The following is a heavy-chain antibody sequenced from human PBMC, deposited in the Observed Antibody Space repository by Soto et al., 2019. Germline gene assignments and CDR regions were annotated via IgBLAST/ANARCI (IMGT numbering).Heavy chain of an antibody. CDR1: GFTFSVYS. Sequence: EVQLVESGGDLVQRGGSLRLSCVASGFTFSVYSMNWVRQAPGKGLEWFSYITSDTKTIKYADSVKGRFTISRDNAKNSVYLQMNSLRDEDTAVYYCARSVAGHFDYWGQGNVVTVSS. V-gene: IGHV3-48*02. CDR2: ITSDTKTI. CDR3: ARSVAGHFDY. D-gene: IGHD6-19*01. J-gene: IGHJ4*02.